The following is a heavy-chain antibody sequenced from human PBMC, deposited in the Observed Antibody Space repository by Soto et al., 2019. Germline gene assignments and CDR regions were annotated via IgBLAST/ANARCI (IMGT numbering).Heavy chain of an antibody. V-gene: IGHV3-33*01. CDR2: IWYDGSNK. CDR3: ARGGGYSGYDLGEIDY. J-gene: IGHJ4*02. D-gene: IGHD5-12*01. CDR1: GFTFSSYG. Sequence: QVQLVESGGGVVQPGRSLRLSCAASGFTFSSYGMHWVRQAPGKGLEWVAVIWYDGSNKYYADSVKGRFTISRDNSKNTLYLKMNSLRAEDTAVYYCARGGGYSGYDLGEIDYWGQGTLVTVSS.